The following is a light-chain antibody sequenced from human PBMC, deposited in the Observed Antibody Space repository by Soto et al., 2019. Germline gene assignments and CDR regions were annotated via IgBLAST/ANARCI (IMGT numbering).Light chain of an antibody. CDR1: RDDVGGYNY. CDR2: EVS. CDR3: SAYTNIGTLV. Sequence: QSALTQPASVSGSPGQSITISCTGIRDDVGGYNYVSWYQQYPGKAPKLMIYEVSYRPSGVSNRFSGSRSGHTASLSISGLQAEDEADYYCSAYTNIGTLVFGGGTKLTVL. J-gene: IGLJ3*02. V-gene: IGLV2-14*01.